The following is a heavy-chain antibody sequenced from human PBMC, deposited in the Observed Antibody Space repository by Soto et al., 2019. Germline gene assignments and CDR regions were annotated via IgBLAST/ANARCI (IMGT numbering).Heavy chain of an antibody. D-gene: IGHD3-3*01. Sequence: GGSLRLSCAASGFTFSSYAMSWVRQAPGKGLEWVSAISGSGGSTYYADSVKGRFTISRDNSKNTLYLQMNSLRAEDTAVYYCAKDPPGFLEWNNYFDYWGQGTLVTVSS. CDR1: GFTFSSYA. CDR2: ISGSGGST. CDR3: AKDPPGFLEWNNYFDY. V-gene: IGHV3-23*01. J-gene: IGHJ4*02.